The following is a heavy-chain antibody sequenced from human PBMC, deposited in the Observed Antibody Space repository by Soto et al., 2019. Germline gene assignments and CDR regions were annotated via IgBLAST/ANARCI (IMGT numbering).Heavy chain of an antibody. CDR3: AKDRDSNYGDAFDI. D-gene: IGHD4-4*01. J-gene: IGHJ3*02. Sequence: PGGSLRLSCAASGFTFDDYAMHWVRQAPGKGLEWVSGISWNSDNIRYEDSVKGRFTISRDNVKKSRYLQMNSLRAEDTALYYCAKDRDSNYGDAFDIWGQGTMVTVSS. V-gene: IGHV3-9*01. CDR1: GFTFDDYA. CDR2: ISWNSDNI.